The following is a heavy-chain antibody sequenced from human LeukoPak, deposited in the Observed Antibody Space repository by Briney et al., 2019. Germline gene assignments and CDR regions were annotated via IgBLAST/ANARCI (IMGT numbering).Heavy chain of an antibody. CDR3: ARLVTIFGVVVDY. CDR1: GGSFSGYY. J-gene: IGHJ4*02. V-gene: IGHV4-34*01. CDR2: INHSGST. Sequence: SETLSLTCAVYGGSFSGYYWSWIRQPPGKGLEWIGEINHSGSTNYNPSLKSRVTISVDTSKNQFSLKLSSVTAPDTAVYYCARLVTIFGVVVDYWGQGTLVTVSS. D-gene: IGHD3-3*01.